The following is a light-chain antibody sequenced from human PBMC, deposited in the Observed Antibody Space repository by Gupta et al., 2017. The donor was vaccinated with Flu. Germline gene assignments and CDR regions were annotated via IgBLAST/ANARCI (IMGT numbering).Light chain of an antibody. J-gene: IGLJ3*02. CDR1: SSNIGSNY. CDR2: RDN. V-gene: IGLV1-47*01. Sequence: QSVLTQPPSASGTPGQTVTLSCSGSSSNIGSNYVYWYQQLPGTAPKLLIYRDNPRPSGVPDRFSGSKSGASASLAIRGLRSEDEADYYCAAWDDSLSGRGVFGGGTKLTVL. CDR3: AAWDDSLSGRGV.